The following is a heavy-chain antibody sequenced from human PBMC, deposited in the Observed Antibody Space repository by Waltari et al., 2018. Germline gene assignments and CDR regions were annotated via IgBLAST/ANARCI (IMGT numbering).Heavy chain of an antibody. CDR3: TRSTDDFWSGYYTYDAFDI. V-gene: IGHV3-49*04. CDR2: IRSKAYGGTT. J-gene: IGHJ3*02. Sequence: EVQLVESGGGLVQPGRSLRLSCTASGFTFGDYAMSWVRQAPGKGLEWVGFIRSKAYGGTTEYAAYVKGRFTIARDDSKSIAYLQMNSLKTEDTAVYYCTRSTDDFWSGYYTYDAFDIWGQGTMVTVSS. CDR1: GFTFGDYA. D-gene: IGHD3-3*01.